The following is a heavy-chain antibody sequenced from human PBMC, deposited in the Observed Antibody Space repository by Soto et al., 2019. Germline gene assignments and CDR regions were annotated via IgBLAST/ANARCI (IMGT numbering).Heavy chain of an antibody. CDR1: GYTFTSYG. CDR3: VGDQDYYGMDV. D-gene: IGHD4-17*01. Sequence: ASVKVSCKASGYTFTSYGISWVRQAPGQGLEWMGWISAYNGNTNYAQKLQGRVTMTTDTSTSTAYMELRSLRSDDTAVYYCVGDQDYYGMDVWGQATTVTVSS. CDR2: ISAYNGNT. V-gene: IGHV1-18*01. J-gene: IGHJ6*02.